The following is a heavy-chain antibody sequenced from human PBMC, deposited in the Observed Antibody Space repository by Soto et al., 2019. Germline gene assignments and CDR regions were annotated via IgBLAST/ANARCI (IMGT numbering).Heavy chain of an antibody. V-gene: IGHV4-39*01. CDR3: ASGGDIVVVVAATSYYFDY. Sequence: QLQLQESGPGLVKPSETLSLTCTVSGGSNSSSSYYWGWIRQPPGKGLEWIGSIYYSGSTYYNPSLKSRVTISVDTSKNQFSLKLSSVTAADTAVYYCASGGDIVVVVAATSYYFDYWGQGTLVTVSS. D-gene: IGHD2-15*01. CDR1: GGSNSSSSYY. CDR2: IYYSGST. J-gene: IGHJ4*02.